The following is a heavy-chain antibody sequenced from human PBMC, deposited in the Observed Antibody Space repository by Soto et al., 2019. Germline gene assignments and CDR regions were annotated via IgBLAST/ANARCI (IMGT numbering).Heavy chain of an antibody. V-gene: IGHV1-46*01. J-gene: IGHJ4*02. CDR3: ARDAIPFWPRYYCTTYNL. D-gene: IGHD3-10*01. CDR2: INPQSGSS. CDR1: GFNFSDYS. Sequence: ASVKVSCKASGFNFSDYSLHWVRQVPGQGLEWMGKINPQSGSSSSSQKFKDKVVMTRDMSANTVYMELRSLTSEDTALYYCARDAIPFWPRYYCTTYNLWGQGTLVTVSS.